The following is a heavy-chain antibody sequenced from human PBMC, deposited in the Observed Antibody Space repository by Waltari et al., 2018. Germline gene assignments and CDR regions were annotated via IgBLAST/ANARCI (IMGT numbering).Heavy chain of an antibody. CDR3: ARDLSVAGSGSHQI. CDR1: GFTFSSYS. V-gene: IGHV3-21*01. D-gene: IGHD3-10*01. J-gene: IGHJ3*02. Sequence: EVQLVESGGGLVKPGGSLRLSCAASGFTFSSYSMNWVRQAPGKGLEWVSSISSSSYIYYADSVMGRFTISRDNAKNSLYLQMNSLRAEDTAVYYCARDLSVAGSGSHQIWGQGTMVTVSS. CDR2: ISSSSYI.